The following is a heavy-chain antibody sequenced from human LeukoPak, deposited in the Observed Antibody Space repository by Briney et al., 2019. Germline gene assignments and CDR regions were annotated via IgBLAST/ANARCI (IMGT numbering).Heavy chain of an antibody. CDR2: INHSGST. D-gene: IGHD2-2*01. V-gene: IGHV4-34*01. Sequence: TSETLSLTCAVYGGSFSGYYWSWIRQPPGKGLEWIGEINHSGSTNYNPSLKSRVTISVDTSKNQFSLKLSSVTAADTAVYYCAGHIVVVPAATQGNWFDPWGQGTLVTVSS. CDR1: GGSFSGYY. CDR3: AGHIVVVPAATQGNWFDP. J-gene: IGHJ5*02.